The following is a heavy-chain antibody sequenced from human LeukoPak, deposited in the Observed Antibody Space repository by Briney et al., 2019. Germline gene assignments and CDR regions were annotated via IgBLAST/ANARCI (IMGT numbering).Heavy chain of an antibody. J-gene: IGHJ4*02. CDR1: GGSISSYY. CDR2: IYTSGST. Sequence: PSETLSLTCTVSGGSISSYYWSWIRQPAGKGLEWIGRIYTSGSTNYNPSLKSRVTMSVDTSKNQFPLKLSSVTAADTAVYYCARDYYDSSGYYYALWGQGTLVTVSS. V-gene: IGHV4-4*07. CDR3: ARDYYDSSGYYYAL. D-gene: IGHD3-22*01.